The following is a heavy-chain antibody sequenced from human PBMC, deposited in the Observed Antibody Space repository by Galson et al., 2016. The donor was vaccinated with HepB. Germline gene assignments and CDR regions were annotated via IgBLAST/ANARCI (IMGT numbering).Heavy chain of an antibody. J-gene: IGHJ6*02. CDR1: GFTFSSYG. CDR2: ISYDGSDK. V-gene: IGHV3-30*18. D-gene: IGHD3-22*01. Sequence: SLRLSCAASGFTFSSYGMHWVRQAPGKGLEWVAVISYDGSDKYYADSVKGRFTISRDNSKNTLNLQMNSLRAEDTAVKYCAKDRRYYDSSGYFWEGYYYDGMDVWSQGTTVTVSS. CDR3: AKDRRYYDSSGYFWEGYYYDGMDV.